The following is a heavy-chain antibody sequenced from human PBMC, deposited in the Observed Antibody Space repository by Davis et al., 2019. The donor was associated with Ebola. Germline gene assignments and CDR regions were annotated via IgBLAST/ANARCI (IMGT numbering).Heavy chain of an antibody. V-gene: IGHV3-7*01. CDR3: ARGWGEYYYYGMDV. D-gene: IGHD3-16*01. CDR1: GFTFSSYW. CDR2: IKQDGSEK. J-gene: IGHJ6*02. Sequence: PGGSLRLSCAASGFTFSSYWMSWVRQAPGKGLEWVANIKQDGSEKYYVDSVKGRFTISRDNAKNSLYLQMNSLRAEDTAVYYCARGWGEYYYYGMDVWGQGTTVTVSS.